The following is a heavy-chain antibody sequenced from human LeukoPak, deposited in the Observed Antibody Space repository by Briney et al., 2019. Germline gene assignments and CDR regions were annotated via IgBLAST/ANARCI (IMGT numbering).Heavy chain of an antibody. D-gene: IGHD2-2*03. J-gene: IGHJ3*02. V-gene: IGHV3-23*01. Sequence: GGSLRLSCAASGFTFSTCTMSWVRQAPGKGLEWVSAINTGGGTSSADSVKGRFAISRDNSESTLYLQMSSLRAEDTAVYYCARGLDSVTWGPFDIWGQGTVVTVSS. CDR1: GFTFSTCT. CDR2: INTGGGT. CDR3: ARGLDSVTWGPFDI.